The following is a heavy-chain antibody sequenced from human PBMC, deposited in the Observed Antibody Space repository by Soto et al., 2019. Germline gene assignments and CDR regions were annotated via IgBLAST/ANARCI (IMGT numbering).Heavy chain of an antibody. Sequence: ASVKVSCKASGYTFTSYGISWVGQAPGQGLEWMGWISAYNGNTNYAQKLQGRVTMTTDTSTSTAYMELRSLRSDDTAVYYCARDKSIAARPTLSDYWGQGTLVTVSS. CDR3: ARDKSIAARPTLSDY. CDR2: ISAYNGNT. V-gene: IGHV1-18*04. D-gene: IGHD6-6*01. CDR1: GYTFTSYG. J-gene: IGHJ4*02.